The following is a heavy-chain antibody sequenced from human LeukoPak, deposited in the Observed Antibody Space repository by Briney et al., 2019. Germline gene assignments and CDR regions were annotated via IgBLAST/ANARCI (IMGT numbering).Heavy chain of an antibody. CDR2: ISSSSSYI. J-gene: IGHJ4*02. Sequence: GGSLRLSCAASGFTFSSYSMNWVRQAPGKGLEWVSSISSSSSYIYYADSVKGRFTISRDNAKNSLYLQMNSLRAEDTAVYYCARDVDNSSDFDYWGQGTLVTVSS. CDR3: ARDVDNSSDFDY. D-gene: IGHD6-6*01. V-gene: IGHV3-21*01. CDR1: GFTFSSYS.